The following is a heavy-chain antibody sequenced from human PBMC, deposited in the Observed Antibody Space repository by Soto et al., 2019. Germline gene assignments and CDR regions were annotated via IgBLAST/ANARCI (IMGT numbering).Heavy chain of an antibody. V-gene: IGHV4-4*07. J-gene: IGHJ4*02. CDR1: GGSISNYF. CDR3: ARGGQDFWSGPFDS. D-gene: IGHD3-3*01. Sequence: LSLPCTVSGGSISNYFCNWIRQPAGKGLEWIGRIDNSGSTNYNPSLKSRITMSADTSRNQFSLKLNSVTAADPAVYYCARGGQDFWSGPFDSWGQGAPVP. CDR2: IDNSGST.